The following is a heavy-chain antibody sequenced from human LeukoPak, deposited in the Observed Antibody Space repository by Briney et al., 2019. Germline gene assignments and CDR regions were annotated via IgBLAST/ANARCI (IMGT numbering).Heavy chain of an antibody. CDR1: GFTFSSYA. CDR3: ADYYASGSYPP. V-gene: IGHV3-15*01. CDR2: ILSKTSGGTT. D-gene: IGHD3-10*01. J-gene: IGHJ5*02. Sequence: GGSLRLSCAASGFTFSSYAMSWVRQAPGKGLEWVGRILSKTSGGTTDYATPVKGRFTISRDDSKNMLYLHMNSLQIEDTAVYYCADYYASGSYPPWGQGTLVTVSS.